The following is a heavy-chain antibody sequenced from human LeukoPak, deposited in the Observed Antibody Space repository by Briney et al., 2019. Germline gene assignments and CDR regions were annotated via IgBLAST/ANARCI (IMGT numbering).Heavy chain of an antibody. Sequence: ASVKVSCKASGYTFTSYGISWVRQAPGQGLEWMGWISAYNGNTNYAQKLQGRVTMTTDTSTSTAYMELRSLRSDDTAVYYCASVEYCGGDCYSDYWGQGTLVTVSS. CDR2: ISAYNGNT. CDR1: GYTFTSYG. CDR3: ASVEYCGGDCYSDY. J-gene: IGHJ4*02. V-gene: IGHV1-18*01. D-gene: IGHD2-21*02.